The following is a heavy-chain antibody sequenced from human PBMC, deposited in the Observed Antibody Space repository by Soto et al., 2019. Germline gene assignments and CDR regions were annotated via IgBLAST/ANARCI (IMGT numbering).Heavy chain of an antibody. CDR1: GGTFSSYA. CDR3: ATVDISTWIDGMDV. D-gene: IGHD6-13*01. V-gene: IGHV1-69*06. CDR2: TFPIFGTA. J-gene: IGHJ6*02. Sequence: GASVKVSCKASGGTFSSYAISWVRQAPGQGLEWMGGTFPIFGTANDAQKFQGRVTTSADKSTSTAYMELSSLRSEDTAVYYCATVDISTWIDGMDVWGQGTTVTVSS.